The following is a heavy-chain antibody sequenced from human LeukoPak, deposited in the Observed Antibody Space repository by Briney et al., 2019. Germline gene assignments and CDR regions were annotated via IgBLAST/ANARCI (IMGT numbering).Heavy chain of an antibody. CDR1: GFTFDDYA. CDR3: AKDKRQQLDC. D-gene: IGHD6-13*01. V-gene: IGHV3-9*01. CDR2: ISWNSGSI. J-gene: IGHJ4*02. Sequence: GRSLRLSCAASGFTFDDYAMHWVRQAPGKGLEWVSGISWNSGSIGCADSVKGRFTISRDNAKNSLYLQMNSLRAEDTALYYCAKDKRQQLDCWGQGTLVTVSS.